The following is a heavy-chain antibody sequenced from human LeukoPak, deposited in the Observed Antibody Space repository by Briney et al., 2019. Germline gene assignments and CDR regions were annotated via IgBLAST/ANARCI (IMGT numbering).Heavy chain of an antibody. CDR3: ARPYYDSSAPPYDY. CDR2: FDPEDGET. J-gene: IGHJ4*02. Sequence: ASVKVSCKVSGYTLTELSMHWVRQAPGKGLEWMGGFDPEDGETIYAQKFQGRVTMTEDTSTDTAYMELSSLRPEDTAVYYCARPYYDSSAPPYDYWGQGTLVTVSS. CDR1: GYTLTELS. D-gene: IGHD3-22*01. V-gene: IGHV1-24*01.